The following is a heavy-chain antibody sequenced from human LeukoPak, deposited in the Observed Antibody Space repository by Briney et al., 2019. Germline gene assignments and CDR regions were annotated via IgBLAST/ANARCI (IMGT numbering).Heavy chain of an antibody. J-gene: IGHJ6*04. D-gene: IGHD3-3*01. V-gene: IGHV3-74*01. Sequence: PGGSLRLSCAASGFTFSSYWMHWVRQAPGKGLLRVSRINSDGSSTSYADSVKGRFTISRDNAKNTLYLQMNSLRAEDTAVYYCAREVGTYYDFWSGLDVWGKGTKVTVSS. CDR2: INSDGSST. CDR1: GFTFSSYW. CDR3: AREVGTYYDFWSGLDV.